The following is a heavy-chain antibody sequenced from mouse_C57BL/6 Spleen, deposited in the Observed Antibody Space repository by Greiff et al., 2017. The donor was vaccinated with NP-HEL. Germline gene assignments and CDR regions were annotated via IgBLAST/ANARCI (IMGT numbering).Heavy chain of an antibody. CDR2: IGPGSGST. J-gene: IGHJ1*03. CDR3: ARDYYGSSYLYWYFDV. D-gene: IGHD1-1*01. V-gene: IGHV1-77*01. CDR1: GYTFTDYY. Sequence: QVQLQQSGAELVKPGASVKISCKASGYTFTDYYINWVKQRPGQGLEWIGKIGPGSGSTYYNEKFKGKATLTADKSSSTAYMQLSSLTSEDSAVYFCARDYYGSSYLYWYFDVWGTGTTVTVSS.